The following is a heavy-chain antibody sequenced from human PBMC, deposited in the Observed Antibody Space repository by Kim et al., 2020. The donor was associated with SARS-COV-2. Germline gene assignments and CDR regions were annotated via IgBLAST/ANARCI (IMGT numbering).Heavy chain of an antibody. CDR3: SGRPIHSSGYFDC. Sequence: SETLSLTCTVSDSSISSPYYWGWIRQPPGKGLEYVALAYHGGSTYYNPSRKSRVTISIDTSKNQVSLSLTSVTAADTAIYYCSGRPIHSSGYFDCWGQGTLVTVSS. J-gene: IGHJ4*02. CDR2: AYHGGST. CDR1: DSSISSPYY. D-gene: IGHD6-19*01. V-gene: IGHV4-38-2*02.